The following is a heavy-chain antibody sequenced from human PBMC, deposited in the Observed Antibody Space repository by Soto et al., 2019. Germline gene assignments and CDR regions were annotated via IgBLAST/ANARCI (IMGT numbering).Heavy chain of an antibody. D-gene: IGHD3-10*01. V-gene: IGHV3-23*01. CDR1: GFTFSSYA. CDR3: VKEENHYYFDS. CDR2: ISGSGDST. Sequence: GGSLRLSCAASGFTFSSYAMSWVRQAPGKGLEWVSVISGSGDSTYYADSVKGRFTISRDNSKNTLYLQMNSLRAEDTAVYYCVKEENHYYFDSWGQGTLVTVSS. J-gene: IGHJ4*02.